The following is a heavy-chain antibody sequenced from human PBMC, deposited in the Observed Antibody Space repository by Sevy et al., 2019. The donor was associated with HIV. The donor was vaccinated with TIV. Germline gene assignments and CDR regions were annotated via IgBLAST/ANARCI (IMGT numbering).Heavy chain of an antibody. J-gene: IGHJ3*02. D-gene: IGHD6-19*01. CDR2: ISYDGSNK. CDR1: GFTFSSYA. CDR3: AREGYSSGWHDAFDI. V-gene: IGHV3-30-3*01. Sequence: GGSLRLSCAASGFTFSSYAMHWVRQAPGKGLEWVAVISYDGSNKYYADSVKGQFTISRDNSKNTLYLQMNSLRAEDTAVYYCAREGYSSGWHDAFDIWGQGTMVTVSS.